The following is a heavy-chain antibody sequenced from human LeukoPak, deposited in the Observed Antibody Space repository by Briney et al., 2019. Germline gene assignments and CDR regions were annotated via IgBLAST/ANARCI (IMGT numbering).Heavy chain of an antibody. Sequence: ASVKVSCKASGYTFTSYYMHWVRQAPGQGLEWMGIINPSGGSTSYAQKFQGRVTITADESTSTAYMELSSLRSEDTAAYYCAVGVRGSGSYQIWGHAFDIWGQGTMVTVSS. V-gene: IGHV1-46*01. CDR3: AVGVRGSGSYQIWGHAFDI. CDR1: GYTFTSYY. CDR2: INPSGGST. D-gene: IGHD3-10*01. J-gene: IGHJ3*02.